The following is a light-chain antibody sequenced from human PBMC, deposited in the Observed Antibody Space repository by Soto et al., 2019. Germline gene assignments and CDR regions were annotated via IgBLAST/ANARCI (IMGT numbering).Light chain of an antibody. J-gene: IGKJ5*01. CDR3: QQYNDWPPIT. CDR1: QSVGSN. CDR2: GAS. Sequence: EIVMTQSPATLSVSPGERPTLSCRASQSVGSNLAWYQQKPGQAPRLLIYGASTRATGIPARFSGSGSGTEFTLAIIRLKSEDFAVYYCQQYNDWPPITVGQGTRREIK. V-gene: IGKV3-15*01.